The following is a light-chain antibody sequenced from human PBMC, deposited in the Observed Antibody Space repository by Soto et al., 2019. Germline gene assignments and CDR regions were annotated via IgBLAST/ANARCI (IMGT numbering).Light chain of an antibody. V-gene: IGLV2-14*01. CDR1: SSDVGGYNY. J-gene: IGLJ2*01. CDR3: SSYTILSTVI. CDR2: DVS. Sequence: QSALTQPASVSGSPGQSITISCTGTSSDVGGYNYVSWYQQHPGNSPKLMIYDVSNWPSGVSNRFSGSKSGNTASLTISGLQAEDEGDYYCSSYTILSTVIFGGGTKVTVL.